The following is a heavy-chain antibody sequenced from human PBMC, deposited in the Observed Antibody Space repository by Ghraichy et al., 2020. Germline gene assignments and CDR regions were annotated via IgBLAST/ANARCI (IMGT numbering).Heavy chain of an antibody. V-gene: IGHV3-43D*03. Sequence: GGSLRLSCAASGFTFNDYAMHWVRQAPGKGLEWVSLITWNGDVTYYADSVKGRFAISRDNSRDSLYLQMDSLRAEDTALYFCVKDMKAITLAGRGLDFWGQVTLVTVAS. CDR3: VKDMKAITLAGRGLDF. J-gene: IGHJ4*02. D-gene: IGHD6-19*01. CDR2: ITWNGDVT. CDR1: GFTFNDYA.